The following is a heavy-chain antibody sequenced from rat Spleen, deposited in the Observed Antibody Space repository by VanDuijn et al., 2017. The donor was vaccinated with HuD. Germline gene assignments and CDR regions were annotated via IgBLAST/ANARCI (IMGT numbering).Heavy chain of an antibody. Sequence: QVQLQQSGAELAKPGSSVKISCKASGYTFTSYYISWIKQTTGQGLEYIGYVHTGSGNTNYNAKFKAKATLTVDKSSSTAFMQLSSLTPDDSAVYYCARAGIAAMDAWGQGASVTVSS. J-gene: IGHJ4*01. CDR2: VHTGSGNT. CDR1: GYTFTSYY. CDR3: ARAGIAAMDA. V-gene: IGHV1-43*01. D-gene: IGHD1-2*01.